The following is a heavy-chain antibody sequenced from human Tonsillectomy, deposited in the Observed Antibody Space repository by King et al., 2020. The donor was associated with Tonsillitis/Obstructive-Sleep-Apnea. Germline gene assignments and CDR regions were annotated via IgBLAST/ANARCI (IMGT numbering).Heavy chain of an antibody. CDR2: ISSSSSYI. D-gene: IGHD3-10*01. CDR1: GFTFSSYS. J-gene: IGHJ5*02. Sequence: VQLVESGGGLVKPGGSLRLSCAASGFTFSSYSMNWVRQAPGKGLEWVSSISSSSSYIYQADSVKGRFTISRDNAKNSLYLQMNSLRAEDTAVYYCASGDTMVNNWFDPWGQGTLVTVSS. V-gene: IGHV3-21*01. CDR3: ASGDTMVNNWFDP.